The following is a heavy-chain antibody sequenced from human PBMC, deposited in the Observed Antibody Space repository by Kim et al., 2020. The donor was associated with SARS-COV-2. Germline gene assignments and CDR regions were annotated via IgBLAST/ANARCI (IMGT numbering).Heavy chain of an antibody. CDR2: IYYSGNT. CDR1: GGSISSGDYY. CDR3: ARFRQSVVPAAMYFDY. D-gene: IGHD2-2*01. V-gene: IGHV4-30-4*01. J-gene: IGHJ4*02. Sequence: SETLSLTCTVSGGSISSGDYYWSWIRQPPGKGLEWIGYIYYSGNTYYNPSLKSRVTISVDTSKNQFSLKLSSVTAADTAVYYCARFRQSVVPAAMYFDYWGQGTLVTVSS.